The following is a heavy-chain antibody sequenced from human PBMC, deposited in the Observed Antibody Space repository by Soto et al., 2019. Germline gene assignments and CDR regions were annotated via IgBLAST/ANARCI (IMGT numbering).Heavy chain of an antibody. V-gene: IGHV4-34*01. CDR3: ARGGSGWYHTNFDY. D-gene: IGHD6-19*01. Sequence: PSETLSLTCAVYGGSFSGYCWSWIRQPPGKGLEWIGEINHSGSTNYNPSLKSRVTISVDTSKNQFSLKLSSVTAADTVVYYCARGGSGWYHTNFDYWGQGTLVTVSS. J-gene: IGHJ4*02. CDR1: GGSFSGYC. CDR2: INHSGST.